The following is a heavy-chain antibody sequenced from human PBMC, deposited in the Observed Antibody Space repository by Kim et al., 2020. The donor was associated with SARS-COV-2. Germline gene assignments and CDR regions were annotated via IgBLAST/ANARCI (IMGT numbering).Heavy chain of an antibody. V-gene: IGHV4-59*01. CDR3: ARGKSTMVRGAIDAFDV. D-gene: IGHD3-10*01. CDR1: GGSISSYY. Sequence: SETLSLTCTVSGGSISSYYWSWIRQPPGKGLEWIGYIYYSGSTNYNPSLKSRVTISVDTSKNQFSLKLSSVTAADTAVYYCARGKSTMVRGAIDAFDVWGQGTMVTVSS. CDR2: IYYSGST. J-gene: IGHJ3*01.